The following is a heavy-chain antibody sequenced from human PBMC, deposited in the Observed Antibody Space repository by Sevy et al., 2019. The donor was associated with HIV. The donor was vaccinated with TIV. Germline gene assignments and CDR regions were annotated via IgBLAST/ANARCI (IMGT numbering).Heavy chain of an antibody. Sequence: ESLKISCKGSGYSFTSYWISWVRQMPGKGLEWMGRIDPSDSYTNYSPSFQGHVTISADKSISTAYLQWSSLKASDTAMYYCARSNYYDSSFDYWGQGTLVTVSS. D-gene: IGHD3-22*01. CDR1: GYSFTSYW. V-gene: IGHV5-10-1*01. CDR2: IDPSDSYT. J-gene: IGHJ4*02. CDR3: ARSNYYDSSFDY.